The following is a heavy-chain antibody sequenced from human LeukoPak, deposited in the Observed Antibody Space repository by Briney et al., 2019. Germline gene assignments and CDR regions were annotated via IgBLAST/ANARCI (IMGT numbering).Heavy chain of an antibody. J-gene: IGHJ4*02. CDR2: ISYDGSNK. Sequence: GGSLRLSCAASGFTFSSYAMHWVRQAPGKGLEWVAVISYDGSNKYYADSVKGRFTISRDNSKNTLYLQMNSLRAEDTAVYYCARDIVVVPAAPSDYWGQGTLVTVSS. D-gene: IGHD2-2*01. CDR3: ARDIVVVPAAPSDY. CDR1: GFTFSSYA. V-gene: IGHV3-30-3*01.